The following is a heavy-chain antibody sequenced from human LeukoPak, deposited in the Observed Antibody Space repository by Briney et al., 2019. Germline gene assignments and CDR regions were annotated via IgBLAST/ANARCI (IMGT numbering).Heavy chain of an antibody. CDR3: ARREYFYGYFDY. CDR1: GYTFATSW. CDR2: IYPGDSDT. D-gene: IGHD2/OR15-2a*01. Sequence: GESLKISCRGSGYTFATSWNGWVRQTPGKGLEWMGIIYPGDSDTRYSPYFQGQVTISADKAINTTYLQWSSLKASDTAMYDCARREYFYGYFDYWGQGTLVTVSS. V-gene: IGHV5-51*01. J-gene: IGHJ4*02.